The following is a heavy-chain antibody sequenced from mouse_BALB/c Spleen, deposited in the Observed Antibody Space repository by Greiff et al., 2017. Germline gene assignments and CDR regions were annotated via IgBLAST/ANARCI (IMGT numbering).Heavy chain of an antibody. Sequence: EVMLVESGGGLVQPGGSLKLSCAASGFTFSSYGMSWVRQTPDKRLELVATINSNGGSTYYPDSVKGRFTISRDNAKNTLYLQMSSLKSEDTALYYGARDDTTVVGGTGLHYWGQGTTLTVSS. CDR2: INSNGGST. CDR3: ARDDTTVVGGTGLHY. CDR1: GFTFSSYG. J-gene: IGHJ2*01. D-gene: IGHD1-1*01. V-gene: IGHV5-6-3*01.